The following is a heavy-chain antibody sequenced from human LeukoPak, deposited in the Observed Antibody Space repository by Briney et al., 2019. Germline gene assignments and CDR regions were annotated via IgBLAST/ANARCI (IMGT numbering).Heavy chain of an antibody. CDR2: ISSSSSTI. V-gene: IGHV3-48*02. CDR1: GFTFGTYA. Sequence: QSGGSLRLSCAASGFTFGTYAMNWVRQAPGKGLEWVSYISSSSSTIYFPDSVKGRFTISRDNAKNSLYLQMNGLRDEDTAVYYCARDAGSGYFDYWGQGTLVTVSS. J-gene: IGHJ4*02. D-gene: IGHD6-19*01. CDR3: ARDAGSGYFDY.